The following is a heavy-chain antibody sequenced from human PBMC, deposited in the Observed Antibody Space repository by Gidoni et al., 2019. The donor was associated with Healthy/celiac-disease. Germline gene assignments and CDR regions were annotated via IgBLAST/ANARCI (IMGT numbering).Heavy chain of an antibody. CDR2: ISGSGGST. J-gene: IGHJ4*02. D-gene: IGHD2-15*01. CDR3: AKYGDCSGGSCWPNY. Sequence: EVQLLESGGGLVQPGGSLRLSCAASGFTVSSYAMSWVRRAPGKGLEWFSAISGSGGSTYYAASVNGRFTISRYNSKNTLYLQMNSLRAEDTAVYYCAKYGDCSGGSCWPNYWGQGTLVTVSS. V-gene: IGHV3-23*01. CDR1: GFTVSSYA.